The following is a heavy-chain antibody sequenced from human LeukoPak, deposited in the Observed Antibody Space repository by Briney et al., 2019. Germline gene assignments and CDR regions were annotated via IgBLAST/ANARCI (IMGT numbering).Heavy chain of an antibody. Sequence: SETLSLTCAAYGGSFSGYYWSWIRQPPGKGLEWIGEINHSGSTNYNPSLKSRVTISVDTSKNQFSLKLSSVTAADTAVYYCARPAKLRYFDWLFDLANDAFDIWGQGTMVTVSS. D-gene: IGHD3-9*01. V-gene: IGHV4-34*01. CDR3: ARPAKLRYFDWLFDLANDAFDI. CDR1: GGSFSGYY. CDR2: INHSGST. J-gene: IGHJ3*02.